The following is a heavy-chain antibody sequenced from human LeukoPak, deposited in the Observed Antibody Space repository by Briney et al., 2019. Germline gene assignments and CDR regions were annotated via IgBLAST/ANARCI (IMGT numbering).Heavy chain of an antibody. Sequence: GGSLRLSCAASGFTFSSYEMNWVRQAPGKGLEWVSYISSSGSTIYYADSVKGRFTISRDNAKNSLYLQMNSLRAEDTAVYYCARDYTVGYDSYYFDYWGQGTLVTVSS. CDR2: ISSSGSTI. J-gene: IGHJ4*02. CDR3: ARDYTVGYDSYYFDY. V-gene: IGHV3-48*03. D-gene: IGHD3-22*01. CDR1: GFTFSSYE.